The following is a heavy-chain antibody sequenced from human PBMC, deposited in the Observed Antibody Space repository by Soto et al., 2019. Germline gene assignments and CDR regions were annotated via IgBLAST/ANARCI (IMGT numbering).Heavy chain of an antibody. V-gene: IGHV1-3*01. D-gene: IGHD1-26*01. J-gene: IGHJ4*02. CDR1: GYTFTSYA. CDR2: INAGNGNT. CDR3: ARDAIVGATWGGYYFDY. Sequence: ASVNVSCKASGYTFTSYAMHWVRQAPGQSLEWMGWINAGNGNTKYAQKFQGWVTMTRDTSISTAYMELSRLRSDDTAVYYCARDAIVGATWGGYYFDYWGQGTLVTVSS.